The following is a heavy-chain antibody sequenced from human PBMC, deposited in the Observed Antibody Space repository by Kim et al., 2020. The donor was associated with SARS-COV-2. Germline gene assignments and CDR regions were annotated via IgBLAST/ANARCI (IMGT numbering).Heavy chain of an antibody. J-gene: IGHJ4*02. Sequence: VKGRFTISRDNSKTTLYLQMNSLRAEDTAVYYCARDAEPTMVRGVDYFDYWGQGTLVTVSS. D-gene: IGHD3-10*01. V-gene: IGHV3-30*07. CDR3: ARDAEPTMVRGVDYFDY.